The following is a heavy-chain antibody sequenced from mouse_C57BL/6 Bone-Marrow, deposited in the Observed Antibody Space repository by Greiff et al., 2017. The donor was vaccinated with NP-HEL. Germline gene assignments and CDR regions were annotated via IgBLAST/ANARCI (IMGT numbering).Heavy chain of an antibody. J-gene: IGHJ2*01. CDR1: GYTFTSYW. CDR3: ARCDYGSSYERVLGH. CDR2: IDPSDSYT. V-gene: IGHV1-69*01. Sequence: QVQLQQPGAELVMPGASVKLSCKASGYTFTSYWMHWVKQRPGQGLEWIGEIDPSDSYTNYNQKFKGKSTLTVDKSSSTAYMQLSSLTSEDSAVYYCARCDYGSSYERVLGHWGQGTTLTVSS. D-gene: IGHD1-1*01.